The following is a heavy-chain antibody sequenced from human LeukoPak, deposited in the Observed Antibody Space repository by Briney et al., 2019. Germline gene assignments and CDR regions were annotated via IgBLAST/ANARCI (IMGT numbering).Heavy chain of an antibody. CDR1: GVSISGSSYY. CDR3: ARYSSGWLDY. J-gene: IGHJ4*02. D-gene: IGHD6-19*01. V-gene: IGHV4-39*07. Sequence: PSETLSLTCAVSGVSISGSSYYWGWIRQPPGKGLEWIGSIYYSGSTYYNPSLKSRVTISVDTSKNQFSLKLSSVTAADTAVYYCARYSSGWLDYWGQGTLVTVSS. CDR2: IYYSGST.